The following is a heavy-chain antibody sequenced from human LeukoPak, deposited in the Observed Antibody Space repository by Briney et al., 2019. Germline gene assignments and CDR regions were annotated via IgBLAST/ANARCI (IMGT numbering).Heavy chain of an antibody. V-gene: IGHV3-23*01. D-gene: IGHD1-26*01. CDR1: GFSFINYA. CDR3: AKSGSYWYY. J-gene: IGHJ4*02. CDR2: ITSSGDST. Sequence: GGSLRLSCAASGFSFINYAMSWVRQAPGKGLEWLSAITSSGDSTYYADSVKGRFTISRDNSKNTLYMQMNSLRAEDTAVYYCAKSGSYWYYWRRGILVTVSS.